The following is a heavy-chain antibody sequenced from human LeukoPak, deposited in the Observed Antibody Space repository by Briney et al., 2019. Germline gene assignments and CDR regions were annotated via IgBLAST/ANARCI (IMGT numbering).Heavy chain of an antibody. V-gene: IGHV4-59*01. J-gene: IGHJ6*03. Sequence: PSETLSLTCTVSGGSISSYYWSWIRQPPGKGLEWIGYIYYSGSTNYNPSLKSRVTISVDTSKIQFSLKLSSVTAADTAVYYCARGGPQGYYYMDVWGKGTTVTVSS. CDR2: IYYSGST. CDR1: GGSISSYY. CDR3: ARGGPQGYYYMDV.